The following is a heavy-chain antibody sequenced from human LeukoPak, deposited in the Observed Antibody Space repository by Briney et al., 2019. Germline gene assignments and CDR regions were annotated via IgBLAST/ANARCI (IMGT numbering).Heavy chain of an antibody. CDR2: MNPNSGNT. Sequence: ASVKVSCKASGYTFTGYYMHWVRQATGQGLEWMGWMNPNSGNTGYAQKFQGRVTMTRNTSISTAYMELSSLRSEDTAVYHCARNLGRSSWYIWFDFWGQGTLVTVSS. D-gene: IGHD6-13*01. J-gene: IGHJ5*01. CDR3: ARNLGRSSWYIWFDF. CDR1: GYTFTGYY. V-gene: IGHV1-8*02.